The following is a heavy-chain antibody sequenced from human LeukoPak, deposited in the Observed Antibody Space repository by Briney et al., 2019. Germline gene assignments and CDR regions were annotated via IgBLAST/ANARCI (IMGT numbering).Heavy chain of an antibody. V-gene: IGHV3-64*01. CDR2: ISSDGDAT. D-gene: IGHD2-2*02. CDR3: ARADCSSSSCYTVAH. J-gene: IGHJ1*01. CDR1: RFTFNSYA. Sequence: PGGSLRLSCAASRFTFNSYAMQWVRQAPGEGLEYVSGISSDGDATYYANSVKERFIISRDNSRNMLYLQMGRLRPEDMAVYYCARADCSSSSCYTVAHWGQGTLVTVSS.